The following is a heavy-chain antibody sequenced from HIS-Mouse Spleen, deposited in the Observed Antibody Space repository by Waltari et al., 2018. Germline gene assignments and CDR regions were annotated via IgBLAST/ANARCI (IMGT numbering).Heavy chain of an antibody. CDR2: IYYSGST. D-gene: IGHD6-13*01. CDR1: GGSFSTSIYY. V-gene: IGHV4-39*07. Sequence: QLQLQESGPGLVKPSETLSLTCTVPGGSFSTSIYYWGWIRQPPGKGLEWIGSIYYSGSTYYNPSLKSRVTISVDTSKNQFSLKLSSVTAADTAVYYCAREIPYSSSWYDWYFDLWGRGTLVTVSS. CDR3: AREIPYSSSWYDWYFDL. J-gene: IGHJ2*01.